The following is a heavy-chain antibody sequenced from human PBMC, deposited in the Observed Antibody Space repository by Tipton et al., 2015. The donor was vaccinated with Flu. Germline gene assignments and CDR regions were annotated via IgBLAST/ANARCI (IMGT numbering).Heavy chain of an antibody. D-gene: IGHD3-10*01. Sequence: TLSLTCTVSGGSISSGGYYWSWIRQLPGKGLEWIGSIYYSVTTNYNPSLKGRLAISLDTSKNQFSLTLNSVTAADTAVYYCARSRSGSYHSPFDYWGQGTLVSVSS. CDR1: GGSISSGGYY. V-gene: IGHV4-31*03. J-gene: IGHJ4*02. CDR2: IYYSVTT. CDR3: ARSRSGSYHSPFDY.